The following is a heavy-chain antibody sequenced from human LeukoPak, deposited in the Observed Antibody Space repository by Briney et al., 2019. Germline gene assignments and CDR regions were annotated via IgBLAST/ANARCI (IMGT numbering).Heavy chain of an antibody. V-gene: IGHV3-23*01. D-gene: IGHD3-22*01. Sequence: PGGSLRLSRAASGFTFSTYSMNWVRQAPGKGLEWVSGISDNGGITYYADSVKGRFTISRDNSESTLYLQMNSLRAEDTALYYCAKLSSGRGITMTCIYYWGQGTLVTVSS. CDR3: AKLSSGRGITMTCIYY. J-gene: IGHJ4*02. CDR1: GFTFSTYS. CDR2: ISDNGGIT.